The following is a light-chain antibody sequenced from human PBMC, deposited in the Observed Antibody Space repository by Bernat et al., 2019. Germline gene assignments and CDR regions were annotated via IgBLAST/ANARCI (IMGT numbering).Light chain of an antibody. J-gene: IGKJ4*01. Sequence: DIQMTQSPSSQSASVGDRVTITCRASQVIRNDLGWFQHKPGEAPRRLIYAASSLQSGVPSRFSGSGSGTEFTLTISSVEPEDFATYYCLQHNTYPLTFGGGTRVEIK. V-gene: IGKV1-17*01. CDR3: LQHNTYPLT. CDR2: AAS. CDR1: QVIRND.